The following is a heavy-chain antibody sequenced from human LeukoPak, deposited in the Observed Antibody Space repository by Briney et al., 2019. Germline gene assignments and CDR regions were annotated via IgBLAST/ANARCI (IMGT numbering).Heavy chain of an antibody. CDR1: GFTFSGSA. CDR2: VRSKADNYAT. J-gene: IGHJ4*02. CDR3: TKREQRLVNFDF. D-gene: IGHD6-25*01. V-gene: IGHV3-73*01. Sequence: GGSLRLSCIASGFTFSGSAIHWVRQASGKGLEWVGRVRSKADNYATAYAGSVKGRFTISRDDSKNMAYLQLNSLKIEDTAVYYCTKREQRLVNFDFWGQGTLVTVSS.